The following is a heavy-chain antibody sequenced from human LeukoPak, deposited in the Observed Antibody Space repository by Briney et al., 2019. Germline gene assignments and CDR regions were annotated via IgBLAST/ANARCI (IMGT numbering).Heavy chain of an antibody. CDR2: IYFSGST. V-gene: IGHV4-39*01. D-gene: IGHD2-2*01. J-gene: IGHJ5*02. CDR3: ARQSAAVVNYFDP. Sequence: SETLSLTCTVSGGSISSGRYYWDWIRQPPGKGLEWIGTIYFSGSTYYNPSLKSRVTISVDTSRNHFSLKLTSVTATDTAVYYCARQSAAVVNYFDPRGQGTLVTVSS. CDR1: GGSISSGRYY.